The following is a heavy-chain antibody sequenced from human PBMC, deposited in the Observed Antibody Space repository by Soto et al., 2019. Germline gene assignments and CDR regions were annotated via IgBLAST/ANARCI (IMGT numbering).Heavy chain of an antibody. J-gene: IGHJ3*02. CDR3: ARDIVVVVAANGYAFDI. Sequence: ASVKVSCKASGYTFTSYDINWVRQATGQGLEWMGWMNPNSGNTGYAQKFQGRVTMTRNTSISTAYMELSSLRSEDTAVYYCARDIVVVVAANGYAFDIWGQGTMVTVSS. CDR2: MNPNSGNT. D-gene: IGHD2-15*01. V-gene: IGHV1-8*01. CDR1: GYTFTSYD.